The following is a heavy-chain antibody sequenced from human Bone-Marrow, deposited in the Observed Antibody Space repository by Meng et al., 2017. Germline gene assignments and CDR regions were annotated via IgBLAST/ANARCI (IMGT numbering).Heavy chain of an antibody. CDR2: INHSGST. CDR1: GGSFSDYY. J-gene: IGHJ4*02. D-gene: IGHD4-11*01. Sequence: QAQLHQWGAGLLKPSETLYLTFVVSGGSFSDYYWSWIRQPPGKGLEWIGEINHSGSTNYNPSLESRATISVDTSQNNLSLKLSSVTAADSAVYYCARGPTTMAHDFDYWGQGTLVTVSS. V-gene: IGHV4-34*01. CDR3: ARGPTTMAHDFDY.